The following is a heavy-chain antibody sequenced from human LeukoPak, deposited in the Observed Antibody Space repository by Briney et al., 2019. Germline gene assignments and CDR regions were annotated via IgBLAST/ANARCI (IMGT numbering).Heavy chain of an antibody. CDR3: TTGTRDYCSSTSCRHYYYYYGMDV. CDR1: GFTFSNAW. D-gene: IGHD2-2*01. V-gene: IGHV3-15*01. J-gene: IGHJ6*02. Sequence: PGGSLRLSCAASGFTFSNAWMSWVRQAPGKGLEWVGRIKSKTDGGTTDYAAPVKGRFTISRGDSKNTLYLQMNSLKTEDTAVYYCTTGTRDYCSSTSCRHYYYYYGMDVWGQGTTVTVSS. CDR2: IKSKTDGGTT.